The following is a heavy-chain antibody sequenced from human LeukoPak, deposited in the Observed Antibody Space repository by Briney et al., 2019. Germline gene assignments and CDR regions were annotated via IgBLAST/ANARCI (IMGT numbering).Heavy chain of an antibody. CDR3: ARGVPSVWSGYDYYYYMDV. V-gene: IGHV1-8*01. Sequence: GASVKVSCKASGYSLTNFDINWVRQATGQGLEWMGWMNPNSGNKGYAQKFQGRVTMTMNTSIATAYMELSSLRSEDTAVYYCARGVPSVWSGYDYYYYMDVWGKGTTVTVSS. J-gene: IGHJ6*03. D-gene: IGHD3-3*01. CDR1: GYSLTNFD. CDR2: MNPNSGNK.